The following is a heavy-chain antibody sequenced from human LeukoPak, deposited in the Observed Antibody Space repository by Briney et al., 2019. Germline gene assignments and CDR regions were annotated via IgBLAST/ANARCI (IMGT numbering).Heavy chain of an antibody. CDR3: ARDFVEQLVPNYYYYYYMDV. CDR2: INPNSGGT. D-gene: IGHD6-13*01. Sequence: EASVKVSCKASGYTFTGYYMHWVRQAPGQGLEWMGWINPNSGGTNYAQKFQGRVTMTRDTPISTAYMELSRLRSDDTAVYYCARDFVEQLVPNYYYYYYMDVWGKGPRSPSP. CDR1: GYTFTGYY. J-gene: IGHJ6*03. V-gene: IGHV1-2*02.